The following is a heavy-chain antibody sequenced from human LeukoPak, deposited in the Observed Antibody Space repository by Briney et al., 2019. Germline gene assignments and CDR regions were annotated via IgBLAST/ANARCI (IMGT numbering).Heavy chain of an antibody. CDR2: INDSGRI. Sequence: SETLSLTCAVYGGSFSNYYWSWIRQPPGKGLEWIGEINDSGRINYNPSLMSRVAISVDTSKNQFSLRLTSVTARDTAVYYCARRWNYGRNYYIDVWGKGATVSVSS. CDR3: ARRWNYGRNYYIDV. D-gene: IGHD1-7*01. J-gene: IGHJ6*03. V-gene: IGHV4-34*01. CDR1: GGSFSNYY.